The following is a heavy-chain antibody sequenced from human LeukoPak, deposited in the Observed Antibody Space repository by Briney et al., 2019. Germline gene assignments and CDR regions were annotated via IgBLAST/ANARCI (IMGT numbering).Heavy chain of an antibody. V-gene: IGHV3-23*01. Sequence: GGSLRLSCAASGFTFSTYIMNWVRQAPGKGLEWVSAISGSGDSTYYADSVKGRFTIYRDNSKNTLYLQVNSLRAEDTAVYYCAKGSVTHFVHVFWGQGTLVTVSS. J-gene: IGHJ4*02. CDR3: AKGSVTHFVHVF. CDR1: GFTFSTYI. CDR2: ISGSGDST. D-gene: IGHD3-3*01.